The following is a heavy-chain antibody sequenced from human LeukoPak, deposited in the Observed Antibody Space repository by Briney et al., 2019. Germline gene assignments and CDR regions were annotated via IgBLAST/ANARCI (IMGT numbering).Heavy chain of an antibody. D-gene: IGHD3-22*01. CDR3: ARGISSGYYLFDY. Sequence: ASVKVSCKASGGTFSSYAISWVRQAPGQGLEWMGRIIPILGIANYAQKFQGRVTITADKSTSTAYMELSSLRSEDTAVYYCARGISSGYYLFDYWGQGTLVTVSS. CDR2: IIPILGIA. CDR1: GGTFSSYA. V-gene: IGHV1-69*04. J-gene: IGHJ4*02.